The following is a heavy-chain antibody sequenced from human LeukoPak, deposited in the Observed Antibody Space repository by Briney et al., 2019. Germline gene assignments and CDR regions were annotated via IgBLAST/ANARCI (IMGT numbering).Heavy chain of an antibody. CDR3: ARDDILTASYPPFDF. D-gene: IGHD3-9*01. CDR2: FNPRSGVT. V-gene: IGHV1-2*06. J-gene: IGHJ4*02. CDR1: GYIFTAYY. Sequence: ASVKVSCKTSGYIFTAYYMHWVRQAPGQGLEWLGRFNPRSGVTETAQTFRGRVTMTINTSINTGYMELKWRRPDDTAVYYCARDDILTASYPPFDFWGQGTLVTVAS.